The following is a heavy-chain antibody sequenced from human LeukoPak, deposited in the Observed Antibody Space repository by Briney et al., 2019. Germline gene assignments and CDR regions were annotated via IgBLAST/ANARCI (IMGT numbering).Heavy chain of an antibody. J-gene: IGHJ6*03. Sequence: SETLSLTCTVSGGSIGTYYWSWIRQSPGKGLEWIGYIYVTGSTRYNPYLQSRVTISVDTSRNQFFLKMSSVTAADTAVYYCARHIGGGIEDMDVWGRGTKVTVSS. CDR1: GGSIGTYY. V-gene: IGHV4-59*08. D-gene: IGHD3-16*02. CDR3: ARHIGGGIEDMDV. CDR2: IYVTGST.